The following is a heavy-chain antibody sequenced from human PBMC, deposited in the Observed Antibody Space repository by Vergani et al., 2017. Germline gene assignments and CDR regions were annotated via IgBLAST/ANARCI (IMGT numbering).Heavy chain of an antibody. CDR3: AITRGACRAAYCHWYDF. CDR2: MDYSGST. Sequence: QVQLQESGPGLVKPSETLSLTCTVSGDSVISTDYHWGWIRQPPGKGLEWIGRMDYSGSTSYNPSLESRISISFETPKNQFSLRLTSVTAADTAVYYCAITRGACRAAYCHWYDFWGPGTLVGVSS. V-gene: IGHV4-39*01. J-gene: IGHJ4*02. D-gene: IGHD2-15*01. CDR1: GDSVISTDYH.